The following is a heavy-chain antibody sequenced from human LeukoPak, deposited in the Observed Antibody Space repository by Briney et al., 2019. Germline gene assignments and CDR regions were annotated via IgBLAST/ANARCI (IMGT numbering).Heavy chain of an antibody. V-gene: IGHV4-34*01. J-gene: IGHJ4*02. D-gene: IGHD1-26*01. CDR3: ARVRKWELLDY. CDR1: GGSFSGYY. Sequence: KPSETLSLTCAVYGGSFSGYYWSWIRQPPGKGLEWIGEINHSGSTNYNPSLKSRVTISVDTSKNQFSLKLSSVTAADPAVYYCARVRKWELLDYWGQGTLVTVSS. CDR2: INHSGST.